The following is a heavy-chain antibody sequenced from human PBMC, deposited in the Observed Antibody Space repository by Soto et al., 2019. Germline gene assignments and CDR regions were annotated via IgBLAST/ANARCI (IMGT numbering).Heavy chain of an antibody. CDR2: MHPNSGNT. CDR3: ARGITIFGVVDP. J-gene: IGHJ5*02. Sequence: QVQLVQSGAEVKKPGASVKVSCKASGYTFTSYDINWVRQATGQGLEWMGWMHPNSGNTGYAQKLKGRVTITRNTSISTAYMELSSLRSEETAVYYCARGITIFGVVDPGGQGTLVTVSS. D-gene: IGHD3-3*01. CDR1: GYTFTSYD. V-gene: IGHV1-8*01.